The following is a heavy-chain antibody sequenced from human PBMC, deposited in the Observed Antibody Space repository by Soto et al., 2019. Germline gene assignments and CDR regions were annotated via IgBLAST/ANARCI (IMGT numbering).Heavy chain of an antibody. CDR1: GFTFSSYW. J-gene: IGHJ4*02. D-gene: IGHD3-9*01. CDR2: ISGDGTKI. CDR3: AREYYGLLTGYYKAH. Sequence: EVQLVESGGDSVQPGGSLRLSCAASGFTFSSYWMHWVRHTPGKGLEWVSRISGDGTKIYYADSVTGRFTVSRDNAKNTLSLQMSGLGAEDTAVYYCAREYYGLLTGYYKAHWGQGTLVSVSS. V-gene: IGHV3-74*01.